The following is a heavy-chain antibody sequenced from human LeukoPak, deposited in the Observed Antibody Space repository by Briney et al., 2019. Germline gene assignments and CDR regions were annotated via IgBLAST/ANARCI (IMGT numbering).Heavy chain of an antibody. CDR3: ATSTTVAGTFWFDP. V-gene: IGHV3-30*04. Sequence: PGGSLRLSCAPSGVILSNYALDWVRQAPGKGLEWVAAISSDGSKTYYTDSVKGRFTISRDGPSDTLSLQMDSLRAEDTARYYCATSTTVAGTFWFDPWGQGTLVIVSS. D-gene: IGHD6-19*01. CDR2: ISSDGSKT. CDR1: GVILSNYA. J-gene: IGHJ5*02.